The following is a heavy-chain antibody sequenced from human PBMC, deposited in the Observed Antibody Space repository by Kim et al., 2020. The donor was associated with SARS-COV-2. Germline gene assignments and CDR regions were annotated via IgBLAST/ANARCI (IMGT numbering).Heavy chain of an antibody. CDR1: GGSISSGSNY. D-gene: IGHD1-1*01. J-gene: IGHJ4*02. V-gene: IGHV4-31*03. CDR3: ARLRDYWNGEAGFDF. Sequence: SETLSLTCNVSGGSISSGSNYWGWIRQRPGKGLEWIAYIYYSGSTYYNPSLKSRVTISVDTSKNQFSLKVTSVTAADTAVYYCARLRDYWNGEAGFDFWGQGLLVTVFS. CDR2: IYYSGST.